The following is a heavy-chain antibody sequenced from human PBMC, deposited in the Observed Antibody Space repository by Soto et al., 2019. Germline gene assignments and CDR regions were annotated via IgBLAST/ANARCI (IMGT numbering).Heavy chain of an antibody. CDR3: ARDSAESEYSSSWLFDY. Sequence: GGSLRLSCAASGFTFSSYGMHWVRQAPGKGLEWVAVIWYDGSNKYYADSVKGRFTISRDNSKNTLYLQMNSLRAEDTAVYYCARDSAESEYSSSWLFDYWGQGTLVTVSS. CDR1: GFTFSSYG. J-gene: IGHJ4*02. D-gene: IGHD6-13*01. V-gene: IGHV3-33*01. CDR2: IWYDGSNK.